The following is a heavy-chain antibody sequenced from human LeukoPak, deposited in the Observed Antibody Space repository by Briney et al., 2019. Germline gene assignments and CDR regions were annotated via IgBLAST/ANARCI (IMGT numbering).Heavy chain of an antibody. CDR1: GYIFTVHN. CDR3: ATLRIIVPATFVFDT. J-gene: IGHJ5*02. V-gene: IGHV1-2*02. CDR2: ISPSSGSS. D-gene: IGHD2/OR15-2a*01. Sequence: ASVKVSCKASGYIFTVHNIHWIRQAPGQGLEWVGWISPSSGSSSTAQRFQGRVTMTTDTSISTAYMDISSLRSDDTAVYFCATLRIIVPATFVFDTWGQGTQVAVSS.